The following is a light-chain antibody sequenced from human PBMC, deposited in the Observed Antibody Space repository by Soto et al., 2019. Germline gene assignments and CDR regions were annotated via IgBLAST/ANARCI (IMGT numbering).Light chain of an antibody. CDR3: SSYADSHNYYV. J-gene: IGLJ1*01. Sequence: QSALTQPPSASGSPGQSVTISCTGTSSDVGGYNYVSWYQQHPGKAPKLMIYEVSKRPSGVPDRFSGSKSGNTASLTVSGLQAEDDSDYYCSSYADSHNYYVFGTRSK. V-gene: IGLV2-8*01. CDR2: EVS. CDR1: SSDVGGYNY.